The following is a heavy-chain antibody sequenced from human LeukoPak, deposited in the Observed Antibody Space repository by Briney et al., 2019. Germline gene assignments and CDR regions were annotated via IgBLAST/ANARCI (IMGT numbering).Heavy chain of an antibody. D-gene: IGHD1-1*01. CDR3: ARGIYIGTTPFES. Sequence: SETLSLTCAVSGVSVTTNTYFWGWIRQLPGKGLDWIGSIYYTGTTYYKPSLKSRATISSDPSKNQFSLQLTSLTAADTAVYYCARGIYIGTTPFESWGQGTLVSVSS. V-gene: IGHV4-39*07. J-gene: IGHJ4*02. CDR2: IYYTGTT. CDR1: GVSVTTNTYF.